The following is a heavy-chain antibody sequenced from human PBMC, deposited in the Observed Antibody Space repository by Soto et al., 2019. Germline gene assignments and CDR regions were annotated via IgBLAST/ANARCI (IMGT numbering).Heavy chain of an antibody. CDR1: GFSFSSYA. Sequence: PGGSLRLSCGASGFSFSSYAMSWVRQAPGKGLEWVALISYDGSNKYYSDSVKGRFSISRDNSKNTVYLQMNSLRTEDTAVYYCASGLRTTATPYWGQGTLVTVSS. D-gene: IGHD4-17*01. CDR2: ISYDGSNK. V-gene: IGHV3-30-3*01. J-gene: IGHJ4*02. CDR3: ASGLRTTATPY.